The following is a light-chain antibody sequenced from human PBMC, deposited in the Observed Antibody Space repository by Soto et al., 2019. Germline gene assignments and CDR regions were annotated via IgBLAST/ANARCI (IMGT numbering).Light chain of an antibody. Sequence: QSALTQPASVSGSPGQSVTISCTGTSSDIGSHNYVSWFQQRPGKAPTLIIYEVSNRPSGVSTHFSGSKSGNTASLTISGLLPEDEAEYYYSSYTTTPLLFGGGTKVTVL. CDR1: SSDIGSHNY. V-gene: IGLV2-14*01. J-gene: IGLJ6*01. CDR2: EVS. CDR3: SSYTTTPLL.